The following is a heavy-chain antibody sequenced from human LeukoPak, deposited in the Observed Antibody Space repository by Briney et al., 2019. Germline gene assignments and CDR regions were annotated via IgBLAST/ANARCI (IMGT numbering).Heavy chain of an antibody. CDR3: AREGGEAAAGFYYYYMDA. J-gene: IGHJ6*03. D-gene: IGHD6-13*01. Sequence: ASVKVSCKASGYTFTSYYMHWVRQAPGQGLEWMGIINPSGGSTSYAQKFQGRVTMTRDMSTSTVYMELSSLRSEDTAVYYCAREGGEAAAGFYYYYMDAWGKGTTVTVSS. V-gene: IGHV1-46*01. CDR2: INPSGGST. CDR1: GYTFTSYY.